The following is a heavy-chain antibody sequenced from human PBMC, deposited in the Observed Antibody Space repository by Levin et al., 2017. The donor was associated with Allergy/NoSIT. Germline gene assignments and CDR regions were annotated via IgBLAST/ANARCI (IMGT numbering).Heavy chain of an antibody. D-gene: IGHD3-3*01. J-gene: IGHJ3*02. CDR3: ARPYDFWSGYYPWGDAFDI. V-gene: IGHV3-30*04. Sequence: GESLKISCAASGFTFSSYAMHWVRQAPGKGLEWVAVISYDGSNKYYADSVKGRFTISRDNSKNTLYLQMNSLRAEDTAVYYCARPYDFWSGYYPWGDAFDIWGQGTMVTVSS. CDR2: ISYDGSNK. CDR1: GFTFSSYA.